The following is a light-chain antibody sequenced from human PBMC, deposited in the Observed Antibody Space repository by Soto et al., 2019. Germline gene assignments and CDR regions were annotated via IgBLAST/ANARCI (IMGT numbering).Light chain of an antibody. CDR1: QSVSSN. Sequence: EIVLTQSPAALSVSPGERATLSCRASQSVSSNLAWYQQKPGQAPRLLIYYTSTRATGFPARFSGGGSGADFTLTISSLEPEDFAVYYCQQRSSWPITFGQGTRLEIK. J-gene: IGKJ5*01. CDR3: QQRSSWPIT. CDR2: YTS. V-gene: IGKV3-11*01.